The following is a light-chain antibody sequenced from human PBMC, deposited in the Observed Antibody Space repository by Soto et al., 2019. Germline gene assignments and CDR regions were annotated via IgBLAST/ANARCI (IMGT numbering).Light chain of an antibody. J-gene: IGKJ5*01. CDR1: QSVSSSY. Sequence: EIALTQSPGTLSLSPGERATLTCRASQSVSSSYLAWYQQKPGQAPRLLIYDASSRATGITDRFSGSGSGTDFTLTISRLEPEDFAMYYCQQYGSSSITFS. CDR2: DAS. CDR3: QQYGSSSIT. V-gene: IGKV3-20*01.